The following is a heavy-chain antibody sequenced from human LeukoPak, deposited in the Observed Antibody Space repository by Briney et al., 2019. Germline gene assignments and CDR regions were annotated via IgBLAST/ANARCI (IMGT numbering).Heavy chain of an antibody. V-gene: IGHV4-59*01. J-gene: IGHJ6*02. D-gene: IGHD3-22*01. Sequence: SETLSLTCTVSGGSISSYYWSWIRQPPGKGLEWIGYIYYSGSTNYNPSLKSRVTISVDTSKNQFSLKLSSVTAADTAVYYCARSLRDYYDSSGYYLPGRYGMDVWGQGTTVSVSS. CDR3: ARSLRDYYDSSGYYLPGRYGMDV. CDR1: GGSISSYY. CDR2: IYYSGST.